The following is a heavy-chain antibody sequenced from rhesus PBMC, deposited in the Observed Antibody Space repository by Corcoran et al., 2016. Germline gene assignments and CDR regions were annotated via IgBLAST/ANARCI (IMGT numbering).Heavy chain of an antibody. CDR3: ARRMAAATYFDY. J-gene: IGHJ4*01. Sequence: QVQLQESGPGLVKPSETLSLTCGVSGGSISDGFSWNWIRQPPGKGLEWIGNIYGKSASTYYSPSLKIRVTSSKDTSKNQFFLTLTSVTAADTAVYYCARRMAAATYFDYWGQGVLVTVSS. D-gene: IGHD6-43*01. V-gene: IGHV4S9*01. CDR2: IYGKSAST. CDR1: GGSISDGFS.